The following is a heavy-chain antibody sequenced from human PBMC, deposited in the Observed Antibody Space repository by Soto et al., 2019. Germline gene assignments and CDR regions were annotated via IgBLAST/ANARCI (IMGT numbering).Heavy chain of an antibody. V-gene: IGHV3-43*01. CDR3: AKGNGPNPYLDY. CDR2: ISWDGGST. J-gene: IGHJ4*02. D-gene: IGHD2-8*01. CDR1: GFTFDDYT. Sequence: EVQLVESGGVVVQPGGSLRLSCAASGFTFDDYTMHWVRQAPGKGLEWVSLISWDGGSTYYADSVKGRFTISRDNSKNSLYLQMNSLRTEDTALYYCAKGNGPNPYLDYWGQGTLVTVSS.